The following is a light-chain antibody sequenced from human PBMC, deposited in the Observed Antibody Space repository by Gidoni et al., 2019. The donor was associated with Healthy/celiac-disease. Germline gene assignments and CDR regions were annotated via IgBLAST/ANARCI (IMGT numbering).Light chain of an antibody. CDR1: QSVSRSY. CDR3: EQYGSSRYT. V-gene: IGKV3-20*01. CDR2: GAS. Sequence: EIVFTQSPGTLSLSPGERATLSCRASQSVSRSYLAWYQQKPGQAPRLLIYGASSRATGIPDRCSGSGSGTDFTLTISGLEPEDFAVYYCEQYGSSRYTFGQGTKLEIK. J-gene: IGKJ2*01.